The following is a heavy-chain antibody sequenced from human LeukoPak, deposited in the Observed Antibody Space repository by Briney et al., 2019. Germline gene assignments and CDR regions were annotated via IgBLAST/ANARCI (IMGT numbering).Heavy chain of an antibody. CDR3: ARGGYRAPLDY. Sequence: GGSLRLSCVASGVTLSNYAMSWVRQAPGKGLEWVSTISGSGGSTYYADSVKGRLTISRDNSKNTLYLQVNSLRAEDTAVYYCARGGYRAPLDYWGQGTLVT. CDR1: GVTLSNYA. J-gene: IGHJ4*02. V-gene: IGHV3-23*01. D-gene: IGHD6-25*01. CDR2: ISGSGGST.